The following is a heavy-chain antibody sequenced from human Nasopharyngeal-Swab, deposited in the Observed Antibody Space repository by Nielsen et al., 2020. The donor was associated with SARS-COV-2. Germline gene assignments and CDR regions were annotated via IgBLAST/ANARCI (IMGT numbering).Heavy chain of an antibody. CDR2: ISWNSGTI. Sequence: GGSLRLSCAASGFTFDDYAMHWVRQAPGKGLEWVSRISWNSGTIDYADSVKGRFTISRDNSKNTLYLQMNSLRAEDTAVYYCAKKDCSSTSCAVPYYYYGMDVWGQGTTVTVSS. CDR1: GFTFDDYA. D-gene: IGHD2-2*01. V-gene: IGHV3-9*01. CDR3: AKKDCSSTSCAVPYYYYGMDV. J-gene: IGHJ6*02.